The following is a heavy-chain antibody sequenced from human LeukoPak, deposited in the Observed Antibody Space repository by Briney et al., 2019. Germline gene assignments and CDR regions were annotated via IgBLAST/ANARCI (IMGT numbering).Heavy chain of an antibody. J-gene: IGHJ3*02. CDR3: ARGYDFWSGVMSDAFDI. CDR2: IYHSGNT. V-gene: IGHV4-59*11. Sequence: AETLSLTCTASGGSISRHYWRWVRQTPGKGLEWMGHIYHSGNTKYNSALKGRVTISDDASKNQFSLRLSSVTAADTAVYFCARGYDFWSGVMSDAFDIWGRGTKVTVSS. CDR1: GGSISRHY. D-gene: IGHD3-3*01.